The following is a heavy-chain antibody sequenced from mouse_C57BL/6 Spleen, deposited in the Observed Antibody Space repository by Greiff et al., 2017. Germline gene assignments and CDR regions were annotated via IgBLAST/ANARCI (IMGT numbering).Heavy chain of an antibody. CDR1: GYTFTSYW. J-gene: IGHJ4*01. CDR2: IDPSASYT. CDR3: ARWSRNFYAMDY. D-gene: IGHD2-1*01. Sequence: QVQLQQPGAELVMPGASVKMSCKASGYTFTSYWMHWVKQRPGQGLEWIGEIDPSASYTNYNQKFKGKSTLTVDKSSSTAYMQLSSLTSEDSAVYCAARWSRNFYAMDYWGQGTSVTVSS. V-gene: IGHV1-69*01.